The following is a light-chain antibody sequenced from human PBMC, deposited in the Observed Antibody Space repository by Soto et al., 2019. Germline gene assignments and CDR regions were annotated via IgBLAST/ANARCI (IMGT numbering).Light chain of an antibody. J-gene: IGKJ2*01. CDR3: QQYESTPPT. Sequence: DIVMTQSPDSLAVSLGERATINCKSSQSVLYSSDNKNYLAWYQQRPGQPPKLLIYWASTRESGVPDRFSGSGSSKDFTLTITSLQFEDVAVYYCQQYESTPPTFGQGPKLEIK. CDR2: WAS. V-gene: IGKV4-1*01. CDR1: QSVLYSSDNKNY.